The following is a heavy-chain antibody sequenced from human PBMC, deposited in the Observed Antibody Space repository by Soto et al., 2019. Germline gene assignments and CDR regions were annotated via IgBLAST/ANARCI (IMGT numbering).Heavy chain of an antibody. CDR2: INHSGRT. Sequence: QVQLQQWGAGLLKPSETLSLTCAVYGGSFSGYYWSWIRQPPGKGLEWIGEINHSGRTNYNPSLKRRVTISVDTSKNQFSLKLSSVTAADTAVYYCARGTWVRGAFDIWGQGTMVTVSS. V-gene: IGHV4-34*01. CDR1: GGSFSGYY. CDR3: ARGTWVRGAFDI. J-gene: IGHJ3*02. D-gene: IGHD3-10*01.